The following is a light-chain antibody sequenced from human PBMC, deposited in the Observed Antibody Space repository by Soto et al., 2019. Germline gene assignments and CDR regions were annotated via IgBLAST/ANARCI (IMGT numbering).Light chain of an antibody. J-gene: IGLJ3*02. CDR2: EVN. CDR1: SSDVGDYNY. V-gene: IGLV2-8*01. CDR3: SSYAGSNTFV. Sequence: QSALTQPPSASGSPGQSVTISCTGTSSDVGDYNYVSWYQQHPGKAPKLIIYEVNKRPSGVPDRFSGSKSGNTASLTVSGLQAEDEADYYCSSYAGSNTFVFGGGTKGTVL.